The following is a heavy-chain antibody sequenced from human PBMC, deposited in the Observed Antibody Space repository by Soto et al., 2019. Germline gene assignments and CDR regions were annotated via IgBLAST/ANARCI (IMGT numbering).Heavy chain of an antibody. J-gene: IGHJ6*01. CDR1: GFTFSSYG. V-gene: IGHV3-30*18. Sequence: QVQLVESGGGVVQPGRSLRLSCAASGFTFSSYGMHWVRQAPGKGLEWVAVISYDGSNKYYADSVKGRFTISRDNSKNTLYLQMNSLRAEDTAVYYCAKDVAAAGTYYYYYGMDVW. D-gene: IGHD6-13*01. CDR2: ISYDGSNK. CDR3: AKDVAAAGTYYYYYGMDV.